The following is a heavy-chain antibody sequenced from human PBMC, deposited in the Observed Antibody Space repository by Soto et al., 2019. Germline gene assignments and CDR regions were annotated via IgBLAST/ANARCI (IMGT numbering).Heavy chain of an antibody. CDR2: IYWDDDK. Sequence: SGPTLGNPTQTPTLTCPLSGFSLNPSGGGGGWNRQPPRKALEWLALIYWDDDKRYSPSLKSRLTITKDTSKNQVVLTMTNMDPVDTATYYCAHRPSYCSGGSCYSGFDYWGQGTLVTVSS. J-gene: IGHJ4*02. CDR1: GFSLNPSGGG. D-gene: IGHD2-15*01. CDR3: AHRPSYCSGGSCYSGFDY. V-gene: IGHV2-5*02.